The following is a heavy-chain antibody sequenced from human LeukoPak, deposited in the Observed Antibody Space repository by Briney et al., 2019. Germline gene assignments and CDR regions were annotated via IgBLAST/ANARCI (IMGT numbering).Heavy chain of an antibody. CDR2: IRYDGSNK. J-gene: IGHJ4*02. Sequence: GGSLRLSCAASGFTFSSYGMHWVRQAPGKGLEWVAFIRYDGSNKYYADSVKGRFTISRDNAKNSLYLQMNSLRAEDTAVYYCAREDSGGYYYDSSGPHYWGQGTLVTVSS. CDR3: AREDSGGYYYDSSGPHY. V-gene: IGHV3-30*02. D-gene: IGHD3-22*01. CDR1: GFTFSSYG.